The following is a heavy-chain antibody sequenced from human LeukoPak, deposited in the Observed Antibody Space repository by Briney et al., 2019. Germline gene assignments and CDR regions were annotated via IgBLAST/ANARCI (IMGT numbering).Heavy chain of an antibody. Sequence: SETLSLTCTVSGGSISSYYWSWIRQPPGKGLEWIGYIYYSGSTNYNPSLKSRVAISVDTSKNQFPLKLSSVTAADTAVYYCARHSEMATIAESGRLGAFDIWGQGTMVTVSS. CDR3: ARHSEMATIAESGRLGAFDI. D-gene: IGHD5-24*01. J-gene: IGHJ3*02. V-gene: IGHV4-59*08. CDR2: IYYSGST. CDR1: GGSISSYY.